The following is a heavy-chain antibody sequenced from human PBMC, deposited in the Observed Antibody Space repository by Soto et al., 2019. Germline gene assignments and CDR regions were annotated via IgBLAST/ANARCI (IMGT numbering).Heavy chain of an antibody. Sequence: VSLRLSCAAFGLTVSGKKYVSWVRQAPGKGLEWVSALYDVDGSFYADSVKGRFTTSSDSSKTTVYLQMNGLRPDDTAVYYCASWHEREHAYDVSGQGTTVTVSS. CDR1: GLTVSGKKY. CDR2: LYDVDGS. V-gene: IGHV3-53*01. CDR3: ASWHEREHAYDV. D-gene: IGHD1-1*01. J-gene: IGHJ3*01.